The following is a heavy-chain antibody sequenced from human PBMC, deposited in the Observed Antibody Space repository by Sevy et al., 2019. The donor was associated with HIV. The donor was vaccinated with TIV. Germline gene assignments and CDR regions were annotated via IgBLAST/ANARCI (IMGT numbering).Heavy chain of an antibody. J-gene: IGHJ4*02. D-gene: IGHD3-16*01. CDR1: AASISSYF. V-gene: IGHV4-59*13. Sequence: SETLSLTCTVSAASISSYFWSWIRQPPGKGLEWIGYIYYSGSTNYNPSLQSRVTISVDTSKNQFSLKLSSVTATDTAVYYCVKDVGSGEFGYYFDYWGQGTLVTVSS. CDR2: IYYSGST. CDR3: VKDVGSGEFGYYFDY.